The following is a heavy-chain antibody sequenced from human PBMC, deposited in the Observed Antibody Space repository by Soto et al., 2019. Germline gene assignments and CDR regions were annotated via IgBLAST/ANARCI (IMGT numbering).Heavy chain of an antibody. Sequence: ASVKVSCKASGYTFTSYAMHWVRQAPGQRLEWMGWINAGNGNTKYSQKFQGRVTFTRDTSASTAYMELSSLRSEDTAVYYCARDRRGYSYGDGYYYGMDVWGQGTTVTSP. CDR3: ARDRRGYSYGDGYYYGMDV. V-gene: IGHV1-3*01. CDR2: INAGNGNT. J-gene: IGHJ6*02. CDR1: GYTFTSYA. D-gene: IGHD5-18*01.